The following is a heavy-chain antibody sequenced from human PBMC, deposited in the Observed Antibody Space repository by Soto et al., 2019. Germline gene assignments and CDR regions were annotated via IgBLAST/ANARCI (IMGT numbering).Heavy chain of an antibody. J-gene: IGHJ6*02. CDR3: ARNYCSSTSCYLGLYYYYYYGMDV. V-gene: IGHV3-30-3*01. CDR2: ISYDGSNK. Sequence: RLSCAASGFTFSSYAMHWVRQAPGKGLEWVAVISYDGSNKYYADSVKGRFTISRDNSKNTLYLQMNSLRAEDTAVYYCARNYCSSTSCYLGLYYYYYYGMDVWGQGTTVTVSS. D-gene: IGHD2-2*01. CDR1: GFTFSSYA.